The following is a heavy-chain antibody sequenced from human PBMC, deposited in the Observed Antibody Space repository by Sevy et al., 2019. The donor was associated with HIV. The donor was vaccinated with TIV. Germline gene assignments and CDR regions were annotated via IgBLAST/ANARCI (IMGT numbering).Heavy chain of an antibody. D-gene: IGHD3-3*01. CDR3: ASMPCYDFCSGYLSNWFDP. J-gene: IGHJ5*02. CDR1: GFTFSSYA. V-gene: IGHV3-23*01. Sequence: GGSLRLSCAASGFTFSSYAMSWVRQAPGKGLEWVSAISGSGGSTYYADSVKGRFTISRDNSKNTLNLQMNSLRAEDKAVYYYASMPCYDFCSGYLSNWFDPWGQGTLVTVSS. CDR2: ISGSGGST.